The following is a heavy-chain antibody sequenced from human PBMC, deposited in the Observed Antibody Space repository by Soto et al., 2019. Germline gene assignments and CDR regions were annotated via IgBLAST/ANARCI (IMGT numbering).Heavy chain of an antibody. J-gene: IGHJ6*02. CDR2: ISGSGGST. Sequence: GSLRLSCAASGFTFSSYAMHWVRQAPGKGLEWVSAISGSGGSTYYADSVKGRFTISRDNSKNTLYLQMNSLRAEDTAVYYCAKDSGRANRGYYYYYYGMDVWGQGTTVTVYS. CDR3: AKDSGRANRGYYYYYYGMDV. D-gene: IGHD1-26*01. CDR1: GFTFSSYA. V-gene: IGHV3-23*01.